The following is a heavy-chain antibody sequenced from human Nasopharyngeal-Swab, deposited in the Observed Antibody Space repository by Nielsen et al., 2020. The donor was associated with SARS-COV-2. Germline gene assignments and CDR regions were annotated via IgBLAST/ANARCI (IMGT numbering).Heavy chain of an antibody. Sequence: SVKVSCKASGCTFSSYAISWVRQAPGQGLEWMGGIIPIFGTANYAQKFQGRVTITADESTSTAYMELSSLRSEDTAVYYCARESVVVAAYNAFDIWGQGTMVTVSS. CDR1: GCTFSSYA. D-gene: IGHD2-15*01. J-gene: IGHJ3*02. CDR3: ARESVVVAAYNAFDI. V-gene: IGHV1-69*13. CDR2: IIPIFGTA.